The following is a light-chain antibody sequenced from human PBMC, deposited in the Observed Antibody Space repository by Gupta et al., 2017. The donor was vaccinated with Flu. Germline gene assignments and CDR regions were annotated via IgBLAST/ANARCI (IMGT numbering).Light chain of an antibody. CDR2: KDT. V-gene: IGLV3-1*01. CDR3: QAWNITTVV. Sequence: TASVSSCEDNLGGNDACWYQQKPVQSQVMVIYKDTKRPSGIPELFSCSNSENTATLTISGTQDKDEADYCCQAWNITTVVFGAGTKLTVL. J-gene: IGLJ1*01. CDR1: NLGGND.